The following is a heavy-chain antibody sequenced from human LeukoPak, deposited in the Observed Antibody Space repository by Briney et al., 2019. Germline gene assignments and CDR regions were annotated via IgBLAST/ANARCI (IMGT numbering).Heavy chain of an antibody. CDR3: AKDPRPYGGSTYYFDY. CDR2: IRYDGSNK. Sequence: PGGSLRLSCAASGFTFSSYGMHWVRQATGKGLEWVAFIRYDGSNKYYADSVKGRFTISRDNSKNTLYLQMNSLRAEDTAVYYCAKDPRPYGGSTYYFDYWGQGTLVTVSS. J-gene: IGHJ4*02. V-gene: IGHV3-30*02. D-gene: IGHD5-12*01. CDR1: GFTFSSYG.